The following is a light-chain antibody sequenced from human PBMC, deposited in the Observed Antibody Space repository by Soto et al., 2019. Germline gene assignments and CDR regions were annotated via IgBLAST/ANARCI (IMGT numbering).Light chain of an antibody. CDR1: TSNIGSNP. CDR2: SNN. J-gene: IGLJ1*01. Sequence: QSVLTQPPSASGTPGQRVTISCSGSTSNIGSNPVNWYQQLPGTAPKLLIFSNNQRPSGVPDRFSGSKSGTSASLAISGLQSEDDADYYCAAWDESLNGYVFGTGTKLTVL. CDR3: AAWDESLNGYV. V-gene: IGLV1-44*01.